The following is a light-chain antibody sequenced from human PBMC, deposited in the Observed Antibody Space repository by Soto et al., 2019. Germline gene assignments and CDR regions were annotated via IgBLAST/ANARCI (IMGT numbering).Light chain of an antibody. Sequence: DIVMTQYPLSLPVTPGERAAISCVSIQSLLHSNGYNYLDWYLQKPGQSPQPLIYLGSNRASGVPDRFSGSGSGTDFTLKISRVEAEDVGVYYCMQGLQIPLITFCQVARLEIK. CDR1: QSLLHSNGYNY. CDR2: LGS. V-gene: IGKV2-28*01. CDR3: MQGLQIPLIT. J-gene: IGKJ5*01.